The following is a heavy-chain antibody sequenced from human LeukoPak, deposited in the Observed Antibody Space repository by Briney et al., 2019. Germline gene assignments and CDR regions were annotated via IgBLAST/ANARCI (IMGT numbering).Heavy chain of an antibody. V-gene: IGHV3-30*02. CDR1: GFNFRGYA. CDR3: AKDRDGSDSFQKRMDV. CDR2: IRSIRNEK. D-gene: IGHD5-24*01. J-gene: IGHJ6*02. Sequence: GGSLRLSCAASGFNFRGYAMHWVRQAPGKGLEWMALIRSIRNEKYYVDAVQGRFIISRDNSKNTLFLQMNSLRPEDTAVYYCAKDRDGSDSFQKRMDVWGQGTTVTVSS.